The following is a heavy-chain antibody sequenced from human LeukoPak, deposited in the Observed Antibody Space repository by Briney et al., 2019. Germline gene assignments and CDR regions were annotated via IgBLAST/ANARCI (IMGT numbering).Heavy chain of an antibody. CDR1: GNNFPTQW. Sequence: GESLKISCEASGNNFPTQWMGWVSQKPGKGLEWMGIIYPGDSDTLYNPSFVGQVTISADTSISTAYLQWSSLKASDTATYFCARAFRGRPIQYQFDFWGQGTLVTVSS. CDR3: ARAFRGRPIQYQFDF. V-gene: IGHV5-51*01. D-gene: IGHD2-2*01. CDR2: IYPGDSDT. J-gene: IGHJ4*02.